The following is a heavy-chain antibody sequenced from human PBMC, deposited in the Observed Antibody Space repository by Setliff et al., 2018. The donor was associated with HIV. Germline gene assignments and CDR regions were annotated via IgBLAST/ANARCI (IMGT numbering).Heavy chain of an antibody. D-gene: IGHD3-22*01. CDR1: GGSISEYY. J-gene: IGHJ4*02. Sequence: PSETLSLTCTVSGGSISEYYWSWIRQPPGKGLEWIGYIDYSGSTNYNASLKSRLTMSIDTSKSQFSLKLSSVTAADTAVYYCAKVDTAMVVHYYDSSGYLRPFDSWGQGTLVTVSS. V-gene: IGHV4-59*08. CDR3: AKVDTAMVVHYYDSSGYLRPFDS. CDR2: IDYSGST.